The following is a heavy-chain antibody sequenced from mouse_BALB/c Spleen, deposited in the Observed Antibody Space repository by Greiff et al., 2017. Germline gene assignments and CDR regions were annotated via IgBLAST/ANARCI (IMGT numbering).Heavy chain of an antibody. D-gene: IGHD1-2*01. Sequence: EVQLVESGPGLVKPSQSLSLTCSVTGYSITSGYYWNWIRQFPGNKLEWMGYISYDGSNNYNPSLKNRISITRDTSKNQFFLKLNSVTTEDTATYYCARDSFGGMDYWGQGTSVTVSS. CDR1: GYSITSGYY. J-gene: IGHJ4*01. CDR2: ISYDGSN. CDR3: ARDSFGGMDY. V-gene: IGHV3-6*02.